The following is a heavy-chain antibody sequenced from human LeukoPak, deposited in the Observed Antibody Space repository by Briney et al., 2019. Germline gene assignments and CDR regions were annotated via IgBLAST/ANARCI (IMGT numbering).Heavy chain of an antibody. D-gene: IGHD4-23*01. CDR3: ARHTTVVPPHYFDY. Sequence: SETLSLTCTVSGGSISSYYWSWIRQPPGKGLEWIGYIYYSGSTNYNPSLKSRVTISLDTSKNQISLKLSSVTAADTAVYYCARHTTVVPPHYFDYWGQGTLVTVSS. CDR2: IYYSGST. V-gene: IGHV4-59*08. CDR1: GGSISSYY. J-gene: IGHJ4*02.